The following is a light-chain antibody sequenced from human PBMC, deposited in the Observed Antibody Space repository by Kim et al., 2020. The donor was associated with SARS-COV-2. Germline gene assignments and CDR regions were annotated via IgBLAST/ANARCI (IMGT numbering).Light chain of an antibody. Sequence: LSPGERACLSCRASQSVNKNDLDWYLQKPGQAPRLLIYAACSRPGGITDRFSGSGSGTDFTLTISRLEPEDFEVYYCQQYGTSPYNFGQGTKLEIK. CDR2: AAC. CDR1: QSVNKND. J-gene: IGKJ2*01. V-gene: IGKV3-20*01. CDR3: QQYGTSPYN.